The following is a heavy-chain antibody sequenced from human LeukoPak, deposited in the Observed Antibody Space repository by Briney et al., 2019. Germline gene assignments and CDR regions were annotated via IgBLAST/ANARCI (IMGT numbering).Heavy chain of an antibody. D-gene: IGHD2-15*01. CDR1: GFMFSSFS. Sequence: GGSLRLSCTASGFMFSSFSMNWVRQAPGKGLEWVSCIYSSSSYIYYADSVKGRFTISRDNAKNSLYLQMNSLRAEDTAVYYCAREKIDSNTFMYGMDVWGQGTTVTVSS. CDR2: IYSSSSYI. CDR3: AREKIDSNTFMYGMDV. J-gene: IGHJ6*02. V-gene: IGHV3-21*01.